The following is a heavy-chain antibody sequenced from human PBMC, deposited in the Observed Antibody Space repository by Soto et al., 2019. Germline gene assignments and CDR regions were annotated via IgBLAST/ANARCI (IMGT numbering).Heavy chain of an antibody. Sequence: PGGSLRLSCAASGFTFSSYGMHWVRQAPGKGLEWVAVIWYDGSNKYYADSVKGRFTISRDNSKNTLYLQMNSLRAEDTAVYYCARDHMAFGVVIDGMDVWGKGTTVTVSS. J-gene: IGHJ6*04. CDR2: IWYDGSNK. D-gene: IGHD3-3*01. V-gene: IGHV3-33*01. CDR3: ARDHMAFGVVIDGMDV. CDR1: GFTFSSYG.